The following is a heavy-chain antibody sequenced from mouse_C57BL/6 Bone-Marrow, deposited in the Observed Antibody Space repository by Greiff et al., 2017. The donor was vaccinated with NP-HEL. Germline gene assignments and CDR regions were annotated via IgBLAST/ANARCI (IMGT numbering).Heavy chain of an antibody. CDR2: ISTGGGST. Sequence: EVQRVESGGGLVQPGGSLKLSCAASGFTFSDYYMYWVRQTPEKRLEWVAYISTGGGSTYYPDTVKGRFTISRDNAKNTLYLQMSRLKSEDTAMYYCARHDGYYWYFDVWGTGTTVTVSS. V-gene: IGHV5-12*01. CDR3: ARHDGYYWYFDV. J-gene: IGHJ1*03. D-gene: IGHD2-3*01. CDR1: GFTFSDYY.